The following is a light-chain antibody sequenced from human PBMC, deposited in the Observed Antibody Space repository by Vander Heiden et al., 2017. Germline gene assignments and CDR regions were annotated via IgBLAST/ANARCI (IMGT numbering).Light chain of an antibody. CDR3: RQDYNYPWT. CDR2: AAS. V-gene: IGKV1-6*01. Sequence: AIQMTQSPSSLSASVGDRVTITCRASQGIRNDLGWYQQKPGKAPKLLIYAASSLQSGVPSRFSGSGSGTDSTLTISSLQPEDFATYYCRQDYNYPWTFGQGTKVEIK. CDR1: QGIRND. J-gene: IGKJ1*01.